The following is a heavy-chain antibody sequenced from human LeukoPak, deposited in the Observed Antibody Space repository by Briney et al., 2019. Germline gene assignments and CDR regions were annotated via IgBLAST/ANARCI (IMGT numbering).Heavy chain of an antibody. CDR2: ISYDGSNK. CDR3: ARGGHYDSSRGPFFDY. CDR1: GFTFSSYA. V-gene: IGHV3-30*04. D-gene: IGHD3-22*01. Sequence: PGRSLRLSCAASGFTFSSYAMHWVRQAPGKGLEWVAVISYDGSNKYYADSVKGRFTISRDNSKNTLYLQMNSLRAEDTAVYYCARGGHYDSSRGPFFDYWGQGTLVTVSP. J-gene: IGHJ4*02.